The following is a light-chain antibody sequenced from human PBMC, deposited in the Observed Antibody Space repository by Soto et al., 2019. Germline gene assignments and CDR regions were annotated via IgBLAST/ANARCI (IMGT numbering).Light chain of an antibody. CDR2: KAS. CDR1: QTISSW. V-gene: IGKV1-5*03. CDR3: QQYNTYPLT. Sequence: DIQMTQSPSTLSGSVGDRVTITCRASQTISSWLAWYQQKPGKAPKLLIYKASTLKSGAPSRFSGSGSGTEFTLTISSLQPDYFATYYSQQYNTYPLTFGQGTKVDIK. J-gene: IGKJ1*01.